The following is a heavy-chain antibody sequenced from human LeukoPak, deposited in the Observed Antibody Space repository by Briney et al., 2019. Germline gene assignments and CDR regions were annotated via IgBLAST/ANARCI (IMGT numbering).Heavy chain of an antibody. CDR1: GFTFSSYG. J-gene: IGHJ4*02. Sequence: PGGSLRLSCAASGFTFSSYGMHWVRQAPGKGLEWVAVISYDGSNKYYADSVKGRFTISRDNSKNTLYLQMNSLRAEDTAVYYCAGMIVVVWGQGTLVTVSS. D-gene: IGHD3-22*01. CDR2: ISYDGSNK. V-gene: IGHV3-30*03. CDR3: AGMIVVV.